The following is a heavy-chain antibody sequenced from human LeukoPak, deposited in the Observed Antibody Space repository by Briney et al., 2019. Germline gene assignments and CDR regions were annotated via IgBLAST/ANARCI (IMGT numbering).Heavy chain of an antibody. CDR1: GFTFSGSA. Sequence: PGGSLRLSCAAFGFTFSGSAMHWVRQASGKGLEWVGRIRSKANSYATAYAASVKGRFTISRDDSKNTAYLQMNSLKTEDTAVYYCTRWDIGDYWGQGTLVTVSS. CDR2: IRSKANSYAT. D-gene: IGHD1-26*01. V-gene: IGHV3-73*01. CDR3: TRWDIGDY. J-gene: IGHJ4*02.